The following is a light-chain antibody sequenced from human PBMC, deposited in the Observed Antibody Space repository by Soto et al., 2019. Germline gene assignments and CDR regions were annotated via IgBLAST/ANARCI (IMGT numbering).Light chain of an antibody. CDR1: SSDIGGYNF. CDR3: SSYADTNNLV. J-gene: IGLJ2*01. CDR2: EVN. V-gene: IGLV2-8*01. Sequence: QSVLTHPPSASGSPGQSVTISCTGTSSDIGGYNFVSWYQQHPGKAPKLMIDEVNKRPSGVPDRFSGSKSGNTASLTVSGLQAEDEADYYCSSYADTNNLVFGGGTKLTVL.